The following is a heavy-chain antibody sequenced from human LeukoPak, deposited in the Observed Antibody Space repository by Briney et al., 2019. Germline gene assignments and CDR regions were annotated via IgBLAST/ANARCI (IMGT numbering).Heavy chain of an antibody. Sequence: ETLSLTCTVSGGSISSYYWSWIRQPPGKGLEWVSVIYSGGSTYYADSVKGRITISRDNSKNTLYLQMNSLRAEDTAVYYCARGDLIEAFDIWGQGTMVTVSS. D-gene: IGHD3/OR15-3a*01. CDR2: IYSGGST. V-gene: IGHV3-53*01. CDR3: ARGDLIEAFDI. CDR1: GGSISSYY. J-gene: IGHJ3*02.